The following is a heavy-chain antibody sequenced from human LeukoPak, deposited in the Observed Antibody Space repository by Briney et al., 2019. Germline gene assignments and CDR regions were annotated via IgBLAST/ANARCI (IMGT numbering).Heavy chain of an antibody. V-gene: IGHV4-59*08. CDR3: ARQILGHCSSTSCYGFDY. CDR2: IYYSGST. J-gene: IGHJ4*02. Sequence: PSETLSLTCTVSGGSISSYYWSWIRQPPGKGLEGIGYIYYSGSTNYNPSLKSRVTISVDTSKNQFSLKLSSVTAADTAVYYCARQILGHCSSTSCYGFDYWGQGTLVAVSS. D-gene: IGHD2-2*01. CDR1: GGSISSYY.